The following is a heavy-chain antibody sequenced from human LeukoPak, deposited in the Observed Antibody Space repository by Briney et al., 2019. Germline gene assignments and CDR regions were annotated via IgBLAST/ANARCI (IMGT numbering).Heavy chain of an antibody. CDR3: AKDDGSLPYYYYYMDV. D-gene: IGHD2-15*01. V-gene: IGHV3-30*18. J-gene: IGHJ6*03. Sequence: PGGSLRLSCAASGFTFSSYGMHWVRQAPGKGLEWVAVISYDGSNKYYADSVKGRFTISRDNSKNTLYLQMNSLRAEDTAVYYCAKDDGSLPYYYYYMDVWGKGTTVTVSS. CDR2: ISYDGSNK. CDR1: GFTFSSYG.